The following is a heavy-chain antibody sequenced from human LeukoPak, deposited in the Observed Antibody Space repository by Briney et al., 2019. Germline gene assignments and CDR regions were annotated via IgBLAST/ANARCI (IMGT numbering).Heavy chain of an antibody. CDR3: AREERYCSSTSCYEGWFDY. CDR1: AYTFRRYG. CDR2: ICAYNGNS. V-gene: IGHV1-18*01. J-gene: IGHJ4*02. D-gene: IGHD2-2*01. Sequence: ASVKVSCKASAYTFRRYGISWVRQAPGQGLEWMGWICAYNGNSDYAQKLQGRVTMTTDTSKSTAYMELRSLRSDDTAVYYCAREERYCSSTSCYEGWFDYWGQGTLVTVSS.